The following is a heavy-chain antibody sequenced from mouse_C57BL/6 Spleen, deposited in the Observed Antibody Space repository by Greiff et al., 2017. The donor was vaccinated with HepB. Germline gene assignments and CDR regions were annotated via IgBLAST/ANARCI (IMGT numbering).Heavy chain of an antibody. CDR1: GFTFSSYA. V-gene: IGHV5-9-1*02. J-gene: IGHJ4*01. Sequence: EVMLVESGEGLVKPGGSLKLSCAASGFTFSSYAMSWVRQTPEKRLEWVAYISSGGDYIYYADTVKGRFTISRDNARNTVYLQMSSLKSEDTAMYYCTRDGSYYDAMDYWGQGTSVTVSS. CDR2: ISSGGDYI. D-gene: IGHD2-3*01. CDR3: TRDGSYYDAMDY.